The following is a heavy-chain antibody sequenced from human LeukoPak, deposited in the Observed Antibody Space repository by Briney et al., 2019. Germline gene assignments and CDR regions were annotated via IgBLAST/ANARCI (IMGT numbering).Heavy chain of an antibody. CDR3: ARDRATTTNFDY. J-gene: IGHJ4*02. V-gene: IGHV1-46*01. CDR2: INPSGGST. CDR1: GYTFTSYY. D-gene: IGHD4-11*01. Sequence: GASVEVSCKASGYTFTSYYMHWVRQAPGQGLEWMGIINPSGGSTSYAQKFQGRVTMTRDTSTSTVYMELSRLRPEDTAVYYCARDRATTTNFDYWGQGTLVTVSS.